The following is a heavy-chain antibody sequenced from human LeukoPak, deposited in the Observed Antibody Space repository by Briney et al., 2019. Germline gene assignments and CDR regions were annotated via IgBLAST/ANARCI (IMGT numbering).Heavy chain of an antibody. CDR2: IYYSGNT. Sequence: PSQTLSLTCTVSGGSISSGSYYWTWIRQPAGKGLEWIGSIYYSGNTYYNASLKSQVSISIDTSKNQFSLRLTSVTAADTAVYYCARQTGSGLFILPGGQGTLVTVSS. CDR1: GGSISSGSYY. V-gene: IGHV4-30-2*03. D-gene: IGHD3/OR15-3a*01. CDR3: ARQTGSGLFILP. J-gene: IGHJ4*02.